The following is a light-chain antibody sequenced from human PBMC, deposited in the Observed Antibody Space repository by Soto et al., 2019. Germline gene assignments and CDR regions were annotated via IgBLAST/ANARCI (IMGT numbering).Light chain of an antibody. CDR3: QQYGDRPRT. J-gene: IGKJ1*01. Sequence: VVLTQSPATLSVSPGDRATLSCRASQDIGSAVAWYHQRSGQAPRLLIFDASIRVPTTPARFSGSVSGTEFTLTISSLESEDFAVYFCQQYGDRPRTFGQGTKVEIK. V-gene: IGKV3-15*01. CDR2: DAS. CDR1: QDIGSA.